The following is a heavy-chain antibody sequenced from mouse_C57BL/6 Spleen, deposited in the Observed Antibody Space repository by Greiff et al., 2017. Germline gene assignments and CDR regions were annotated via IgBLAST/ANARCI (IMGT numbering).Heavy chain of an antibody. CDR3: ARSSDGYYSAWFAY. V-gene: IGHV1-7*01. CDR2: INPSSGYT. Sequence: VQLQQSGAELAKPGASVKLSCKASGYTFTSDWMHWVKQRPGQGLEWIGYINPSSGYTKYNQKFKDKATLTADKSSSTAYMQLSSLTYEDSAVYSCARSSDGYYSAWFAYWGQGTLVTVSA. CDR1: GYTFTSDW. D-gene: IGHD2-3*01. J-gene: IGHJ3*01.